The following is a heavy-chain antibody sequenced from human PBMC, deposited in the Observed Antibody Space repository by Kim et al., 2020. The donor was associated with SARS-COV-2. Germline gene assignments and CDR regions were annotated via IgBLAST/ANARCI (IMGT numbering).Heavy chain of an antibody. Sequence: SETLSLTCAVYGGSFSGYYWSWIRQPPGKGLEWIGEINHSGSTNYNPSLKSRVTISVDTSKNQFSLKLSSVTAADTAVYYCARGGITMVRGTRRWFDPWGQGTLVTVSS. CDR2: INHSGST. CDR3: ARGGITMVRGTRRWFDP. D-gene: IGHD3-10*01. CDR1: GGSFSGYY. J-gene: IGHJ5*02. V-gene: IGHV4-34*01.